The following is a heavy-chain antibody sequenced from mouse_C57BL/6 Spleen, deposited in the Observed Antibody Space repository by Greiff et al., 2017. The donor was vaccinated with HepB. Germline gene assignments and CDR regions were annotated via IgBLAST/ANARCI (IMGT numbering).Heavy chain of an antibody. D-gene: IGHD1-1*01. CDR2: INPSTGGT. CDR1: GYSFTGHY. CDR3: ARVTTVVGFDY. Sequence: VQLKQSGPELVKPGASVKISCKASGYSFTGHYMNWVKQSPEKSLEWIGEINPSTGGTTYNQKFKAKATVTEDKSSSTAYLQLKSLTSEDSAVYYCARVTTVVGFDYWGQGTTLTVSS. V-gene: IGHV1-42*01. J-gene: IGHJ2*01.